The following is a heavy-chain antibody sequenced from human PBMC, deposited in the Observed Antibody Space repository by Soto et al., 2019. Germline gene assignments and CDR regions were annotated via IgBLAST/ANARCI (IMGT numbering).Heavy chain of an antibody. J-gene: IGHJ4*01. CDR2: ISYDGSNK. CDR3: ARDFFTPRGRHFESSSSSYYFDY. V-gene: IGHV3-30-3*01. CDR1: GFTFSSYA. Sequence: SLRLSCAASGFTFSSYAMHWVRQAPGKGLEWVAVISYDGSNKYYADSVKGRFTISRDNSKNTLYLQMNSLRAEDTAVYYCARDFFTPRGRHFESSSSSYYFDYWGHGTLVTVSS. D-gene: IGHD6-6*01.